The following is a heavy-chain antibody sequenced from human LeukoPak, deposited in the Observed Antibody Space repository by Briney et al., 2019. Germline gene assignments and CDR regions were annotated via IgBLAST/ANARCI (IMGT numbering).Heavy chain of an antibody. D-gene: IGHD3-22*01. CDR1: GFTFDDYA. CDR3: ARLSPDYYDSSGYYYWGDY. J-gene: IGHJ4*02. Sequence: GGSLRLSCAASGFTFDDYAMHWVRQAPGKGLEWVSLISGGGGSTYYADSVKGRFTISRDNSKNSLYLQMNSLRTEDTALYYCARLSPDYYDSSGYYYWGDYWGQGTLVTVSS. CDR2: ISGGGGST. V-gene: IGHV3-43*02.